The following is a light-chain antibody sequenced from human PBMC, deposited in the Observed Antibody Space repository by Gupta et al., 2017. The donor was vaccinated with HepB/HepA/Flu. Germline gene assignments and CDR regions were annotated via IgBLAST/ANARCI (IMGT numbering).Light chain of an antibody. CDR1: QSISNY. J-gene: IGKJ1*01. CDR3: QRTDTSPWT. V-gene: IGKV1-39*01. Sequence: DFQMTQSPSSLSASVGDRVTITCRASQSISNYLNWYQQKPGKAPKLLIYAASGLQSGVPSRFSGSESGTDFALTISKLQPEDFASYYCQRTDTSPWTFGQGTKVEIK. CDR2: AAS.